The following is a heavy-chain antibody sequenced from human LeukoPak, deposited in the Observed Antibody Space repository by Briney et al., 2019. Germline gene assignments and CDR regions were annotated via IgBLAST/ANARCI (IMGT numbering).Heavy chain of an antibody. CDR1: GGSISSINFD. Sequence: SETLSLTCTVSGGSISSINFDWGWIRQPPGKGLEWIGSIFYSGSTYYKPSLESRVTISVDTSKNQFSLKLSSVTAADTAVYFCARHTDRGSYERAFDIWGQGTMVTVSS. V-gene: IGHV4-39*01. CDR3: ARHTDRGSYERAFDI. D-gene: IGHD1-26*01. CDR2: IFYSGST. J-gene: IGHJ3*02.